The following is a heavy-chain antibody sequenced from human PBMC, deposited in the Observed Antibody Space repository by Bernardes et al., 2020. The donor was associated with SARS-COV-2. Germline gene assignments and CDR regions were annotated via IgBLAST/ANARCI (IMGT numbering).Heavy chain of an antibody. CDR2: IGGDGGGI. V-gene: IGHV3-74*01. J-gene: IGHJ4*02. Sequence: GGSLRLSCAASGITFSSYWMHWVRQVPGKGLVWVSRIGGDGGGITYADSVKGRFTISRDNAKNTLYLQMNSLRAEDAAVYYCAGTATTCCDYWGQGTLVTVSS. D-gene: IGHD2-21*02. CDR1: GITFSSYW. CDR3: AGTATTCCDY.